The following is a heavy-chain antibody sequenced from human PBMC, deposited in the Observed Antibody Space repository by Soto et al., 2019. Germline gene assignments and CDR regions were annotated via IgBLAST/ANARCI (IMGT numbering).Heavy chain of an antibody. D-gene: IGHD5-12*01. CDR1: GGTFSSYA. J-gene: IGHJ3*02. CDR2: IIPIFGTA. V-gene: IGHV1-69*01. Sequence: QVQLVQSGAEVKKPGSSVKVSCKASGGTFSSYAISWVRQAPGQGLEWMGGIIPIFGTANYAQKFQGRVTITADESTSTAYMELSSLRSEDPAVYCCARENPCLCGEMATIGNAFAIWSQGTMFTVSA. CDR3: ARENPCLCGEMATIGNAFAI.